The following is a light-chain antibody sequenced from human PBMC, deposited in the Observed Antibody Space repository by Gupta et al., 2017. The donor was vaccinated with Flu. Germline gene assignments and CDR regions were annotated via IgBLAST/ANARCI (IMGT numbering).Light chain of an antibody. Sequence: PSSLSASLGDRVSITCRASQSIDRYLNGYQKKPGKAPKLLIHAASSLESGVPLRFIGSGSGTDFTLTISRLQPEDFAKYYCQQSDSAPHTFGEGTKVEI. CDR3: QQSDSAPHT. J-gene: IGKJ2*01. CDR1: QSIDRY. V-gene: IGKV1-39*01. CDR2: AAS.